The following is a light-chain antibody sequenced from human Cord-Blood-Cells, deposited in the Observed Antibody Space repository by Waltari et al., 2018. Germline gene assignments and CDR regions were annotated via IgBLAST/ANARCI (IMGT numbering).Light chain of an antibody. Sequence: DIQMTQSPSTLSASVGDRVTITCRGSQSISSWVAWYQQKPGKAPKLLSYDASSLESGVPSRFSGSGSGTEFTLTISSLQPDDFATYYCQQYNSYSRGTFGQGTKLEIK. V-gene: IGKV1-5*01. CDR2: DAS. CDR1: QSISSW. J-gene: IGKJ2*02. CDR3: QQYNSYSRGT.